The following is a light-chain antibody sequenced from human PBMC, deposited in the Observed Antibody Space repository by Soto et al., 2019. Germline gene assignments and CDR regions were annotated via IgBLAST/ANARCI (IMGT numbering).Light chain of an antibody. J-gene: IGLJ1*01. Sequence: QSVLPQPASVSGSPGQSITISCTGTSSDVGSYNLVSWYQQHPGKAPKLVIYEVSKRPSGVSNRFSGSKSGNTASLTISGLQAEDEADYYCCSYAGSSYVFGTGTKVTVL. CDR3: CSYAGSSYV. CDR2: EVS. V-gene: IGLV2-23*02. CDR1: SSDVGSYNL.